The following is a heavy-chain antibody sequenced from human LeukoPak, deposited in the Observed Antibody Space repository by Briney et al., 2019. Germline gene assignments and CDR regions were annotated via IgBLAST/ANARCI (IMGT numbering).Heavy chain of an antibody. V-gene: IGHV4-4*02. CDR1: GGSISSSNW. CDR3: ARFSEGRYDSSGYYPNDY. CDR2: IYHSGST. J-gene: IGHJ4*02. Sequence: PAGTLRLTCAVSGGSISSSNWWSWVRQPPGKGLEWIGEIYHSGSTNYNPSLKSRVTISVDKSKNQFSLKLSSVTAADTAVYYCARFSEGRYDSSGYYPNDYWGQGTLVTVPS. D-gene: IGHD3-22*01.